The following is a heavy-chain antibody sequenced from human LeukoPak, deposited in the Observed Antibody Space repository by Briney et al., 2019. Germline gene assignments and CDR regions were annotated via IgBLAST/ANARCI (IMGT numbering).Heavy chain of an antibody. CDR1: GGSIRSYY. D-gene: IGHD3-22*01. J-gene: IGHJ4*02. CDR3: ASTTYYYDSSGYYFLDY. V-gene: IGHV4-4*07. Sequence: SETLSLTCTVSGGSIRSYYWSWIRQPAGKGLEWIGRIYTSGSTNYNPSLQNRVTMSVDTSENQFSLKLSSVTAADTAVYYCASTTYYYDSSGYYFLDYWGQGTLVTVSS. CDR2: IYTSGST.